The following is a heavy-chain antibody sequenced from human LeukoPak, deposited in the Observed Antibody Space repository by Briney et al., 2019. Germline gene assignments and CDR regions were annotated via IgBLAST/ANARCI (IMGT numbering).Heavy chain of an antibody. D-gene: IGHD2-2*01. CDR2: IYHSGST. Sequence: SQTLSLTCAVSGGSISSGGYSWSWIRQPPGKGLEWIGYIYHSGSTCYNPSLKSRVTISVDRSKNQFSLKLSSVTAADTAVYYCARAFTSVSSGWFDPWGQGTLVTVSS. CDR1: GGSISSGGYS. J-gene: IGHJ5*02. CDR3: ARAFTSVSSGWFDP. V-gene: IGHV4-30-2*01.